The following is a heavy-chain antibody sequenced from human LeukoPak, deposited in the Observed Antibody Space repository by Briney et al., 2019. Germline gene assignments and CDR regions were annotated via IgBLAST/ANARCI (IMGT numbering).Heavy chain of an antibody. V-gene: IGHV4-61*02. Sequence: SQTLSLTCTVSGGSISSGSYYWSWIRQPAGKGLEWIGRIYTSGSTNYNPSLKSRVTISVDRSKNQFSLKLCSVTAADTAVYYCARSPIVLMVYALSGAFDIWGQGTMVTVSS. CDR2: IYTSGST. CDR3: ARSPIVLMVYALSGAFDI. D-gene: IGHD2-8*01. J-gene: IGHJ3*02. CDR1: GGSISSGSYY.